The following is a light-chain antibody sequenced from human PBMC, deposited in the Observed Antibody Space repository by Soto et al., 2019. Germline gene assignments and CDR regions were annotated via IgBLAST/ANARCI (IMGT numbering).Light chain of an antibody. Sequence: DIQMTQSPSTLSASVGDRVTVTCRASQSISDYLAWYQQRPGKAPKLLIYKASTLESGVPSKFSGTGSGTEFTLTISSLQPDDFATYYCQQYNTSPLTFCGGTKVEIK. V-gene: IGKV1-5*03. J-gene: IGKJ4*01. CDR3: QQYNTSPLT. CDR2: KAS. CDR1: QSISDY.